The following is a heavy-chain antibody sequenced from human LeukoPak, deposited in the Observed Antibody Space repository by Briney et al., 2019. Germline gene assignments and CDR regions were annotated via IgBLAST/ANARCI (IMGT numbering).Heavy chain of an antibody. J-gene: IGHJ6*03. Sequence: ASVKVSCKASGYTFTGYYMHWVRQAPGQGLEWMGWINPNSGGTNYVQKFQGRVTMTRDTSISTAYMELSRLRSDDTAVYYCARDVRLGYCSSTSCDTGGYYMDVWGKGTTVTVSS. CDR3: ARDVRLGYCSSTSCDTGGYYMDV. D-gene: IGHD2-2*02. CDR2: INPNSGGT. CDR1: GYTFTGYY. V-gene: IGHV1-2*02.